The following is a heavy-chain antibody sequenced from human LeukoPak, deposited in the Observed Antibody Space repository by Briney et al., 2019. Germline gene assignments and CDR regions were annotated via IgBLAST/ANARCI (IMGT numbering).Heavy chain of an antibody. J-gene: IGHJ4*02. CDR2: INPNSGGT. V-gene: IGHV1-2*02. CDR3: ATSSGYDTTGFDY. Sequence: ASVKVSCKASGYTFTGYYMHWVRQAPGQGLEWMGWINPNSGGTNYAQKFQGRVTMTRDTSISTAYMELSRLRSDDTAVYYCATSSGYDTTGFDYWGQGTLVTVSS. CDR1: GYTFTGYY. D-gene: IGHD5-12*01.